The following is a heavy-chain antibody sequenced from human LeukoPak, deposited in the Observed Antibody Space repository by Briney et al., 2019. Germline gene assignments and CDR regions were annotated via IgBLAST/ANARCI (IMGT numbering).Heavy chain of an antibody. CDR2: IRYDGSYK. J-gene: IGHJ4*02. D-gene: IGHD3-10*01. Sequence: GGSLRLSCAASGFTFSSYGMHWVRQAPGKGLEWVAFIRYDGSYKYFADSVKGRFTISRDNSKNTLYPQMNSLRAEDTAVYYCAKDTPGMVRGHFDYWGQGTLITVSS. V-gene: IGHV3-30*02. CDR1: GFTFSSYG. CDR3: AKDTPGMVRGHFDY.